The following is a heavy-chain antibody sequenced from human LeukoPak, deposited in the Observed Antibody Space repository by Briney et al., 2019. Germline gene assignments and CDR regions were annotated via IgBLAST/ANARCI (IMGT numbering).Heavy chain of an antibody. J-gene: IGHJ5*02. CDR3: ARSTGSSWSRGGWFDP. CDR1: GYTFTSYG. D-gene: IGHD6-13*01. Sequence: ASVKVSCKASGYTFTSYGISWVRQAPGQGLEWMGWISAYNGNTNYAQKLQGRVTKTTDTSTSTAYMELRSLRSDDTAVYYCARSTGSSWSRGGWFDPWGQGTLVTVSS. CDR2: ISAYNGNT. V-gene: IGHV1-18*01.